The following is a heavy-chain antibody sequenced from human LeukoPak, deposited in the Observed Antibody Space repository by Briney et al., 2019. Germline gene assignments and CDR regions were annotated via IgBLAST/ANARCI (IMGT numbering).Heavy chain of an antibody. J-gene: IGHJ5*02. D-gene: IGHD3-10*01. V-gene: IGHV3-21*01. CDR1: GFTFSSYW. CDR3: ARGGSLGMVRGNWFDP. CDR2: ISSSSSYI. Sequence: TGGSLRLSCVASGFTFSSYWMSWVRQAPGKGLEWVSSISSSSSYIYYADSVKGRFTISRDNAKNSLYLQMNSLRAEDTAVYYCARGGSLGMVRGNWFDPWGQGTLVTVSS.